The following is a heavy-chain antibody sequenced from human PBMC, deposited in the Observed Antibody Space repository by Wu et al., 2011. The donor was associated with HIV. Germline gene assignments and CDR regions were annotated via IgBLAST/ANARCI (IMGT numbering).Heavy chain of an antibody. CDR1: GGTFKTYA. CDR2: IIPLSGTT. D-gene: IGHD3-10*01. CDR3: AKRXQWFGEDYGMDV. V-gene: IGHV1-69*05. J-gene: IGHJ6*02. Sequence: QVQLVQSGPEVRKPGSSVKVSCQASGGTFKTYAISWVRQAPGQGLEWMGVIIPLSGTTNYAPRFQGRVTLTTDESTNTAYMELSSLRSEDTAIYYCAKRXQWFGEDYGMDVWGQGTTVTVSS.